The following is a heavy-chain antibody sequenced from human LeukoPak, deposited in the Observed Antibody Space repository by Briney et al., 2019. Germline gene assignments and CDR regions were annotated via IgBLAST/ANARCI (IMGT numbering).Heavy chain of an antibody. J-gene: IGHJ5*02. V-gene: IGHV1-2*02. D-gene: IGHD2-2*01. Sequence: GASVKVSCKASGYTFTSYGINWVRQATGQGLEWMGWINPNSGGTNYAQKFQGRVTMTRDTSISTAYMELSRLRSDDTAVYYCAREHCSSTSCYARNWFDPWGQGTLVTVSS. CDR1: GYTFTSYG. CDR3: AREHCSSTSCYARNWFDP. CDR2: INPNSGGT.